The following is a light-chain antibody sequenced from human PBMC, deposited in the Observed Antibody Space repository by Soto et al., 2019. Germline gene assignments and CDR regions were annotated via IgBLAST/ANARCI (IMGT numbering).Light chain of an antibody. CDR2: GAS. CDR1: SSDVGTSDL. CDR3: ATWDDSLSGRWV. J-gene: IGLJ3*02. V-gene: IGLV2-14*02. Sequence: QSALTQPASVSGSPGQSITISCIGTSSDVGTSDLVSWYQQHPDTAPKLLIYGASKRPSGVSNRFSGSKSGTSASLAISGLRSEDEADYYCATWDDSLSGRWVFGGGTQLTVL.